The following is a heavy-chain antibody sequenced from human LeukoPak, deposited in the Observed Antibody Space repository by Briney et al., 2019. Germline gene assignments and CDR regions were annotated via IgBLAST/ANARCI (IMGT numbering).Heavy chain of an antibody. CDR1: GGSFSGYF. J-gene: IGHJ3*01. CDR3: AKELAATGVAFDV. Sequence: SETLSLTCVVYGGSFSGYFWSWIRQPPGKGLEWIGEITPSGSTNYSPSLKSRVSISIDTSKKKLSLRLTSVTAADTAVYYCAKELAATGVAFDVWGQGTMVTVSS. V-gene: IGHV4-34*01. D-gene: IGHD6-25*01. CDR2: ITPSGST.